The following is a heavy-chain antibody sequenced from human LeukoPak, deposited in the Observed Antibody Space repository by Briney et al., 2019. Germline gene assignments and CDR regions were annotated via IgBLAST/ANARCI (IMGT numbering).Heavy chain of an antibody. Sequence: GRSLRLSCAACGFTFSSYAMHWVRQAPGKGLEWVAVISYDGSNKYYADSVKGRFTISRDNSKNTLYLQMNSLRAEDTAVYYCARRGGSVSSGWRYYHYMDVWGKGTTVTVSS. J-gene: IGHJ6*03. CDR2: ISYDGSNK. CDR1: GFTFSSYA. CDR3: ARRGGSVSSGWRYYHYMDV. D-gene: IGHD6-19*01. V-gene: IGHV3-30*04.